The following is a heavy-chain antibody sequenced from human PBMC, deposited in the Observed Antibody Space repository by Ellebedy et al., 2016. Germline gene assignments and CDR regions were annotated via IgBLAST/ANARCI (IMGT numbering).Heavy chain of an antibody. D-gene: IGHD6-19*01. CDR3: ARDKGPGIAVAYTLYYFDY. Sequence: ASVKVSCKASGYTFTSYAMHWVRQAPGQRLEWMGWINAGNGNTKYSQKFQGRVTITRDTSASTAYMELSSLRSEDTAVYYCARDKGPGIAVAYTLYYFDYWGQGTQVTVSS. J-gene: IGHJ4*02. CDR2: INAGNGNT. CDR1: GYTFTSYA. V-gene: IGHV1-3*01.